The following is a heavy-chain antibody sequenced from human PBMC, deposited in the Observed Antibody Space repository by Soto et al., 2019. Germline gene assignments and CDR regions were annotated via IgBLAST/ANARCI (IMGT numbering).Heavy chain of an antibody. CDR2: TTDDGGRT. CDR3: AKGGGFGTGAYYNVAY. J-gene: IGHJ4*02. Sequence: EVQLLESGGGLVEPGGSLRLSCTASGFSFSSYAMTWVRQAPGKGLEWVSSTTDDGGRTFYADSVKGRFTISRDNSNNRMYLQRNGLGAEDTALYYCAKGGGFGTGAYYNVAYWGQGTLVTVSS. CDR1: GFSFSSYA. D-gene: IGHD3-10*01. V-gene: IGHV3-23*01.